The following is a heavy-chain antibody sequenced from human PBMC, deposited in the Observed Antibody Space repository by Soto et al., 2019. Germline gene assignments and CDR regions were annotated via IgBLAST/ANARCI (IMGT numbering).Heavy chain of an antibody. V-gene: IGHV3-23*01. J-gene: IGHJ4*02. Sequence: GTLSLTCAVSGGSISSSNWWSWVRQAPGKGLEWVSAISGSGGGTYYADSVKGRFTISRDNSKNTLYLQMNSLRAEDTAVYYCAKVVDFDYWGQGTLVTVSS. CDR3: AKVVDFDY. CDR1: GGSISSSN. D-gene: IGHD2-21*01. CDR2: ISGSGGGT.